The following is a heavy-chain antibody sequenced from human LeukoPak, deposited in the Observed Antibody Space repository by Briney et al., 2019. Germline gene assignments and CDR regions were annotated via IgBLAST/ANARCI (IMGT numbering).Heavy chain of an antibody. CDR1: GGSISSYY. D-gene: IGHD6-19*01. CDR3: ARILAVAGTKYFDY. Sequence: SETLSLTCTVSGGSISSYYWSWIRQPPGKGLEWIGNIYYSGSTNYNPSLKSRVTISVDTSKNQFSLKLSSVTAADTAVYYCARILAVAGTKYFDYWGQGTLVTVSS. V-gene: IGHV4-59*12. CDR2: IYYSGST. J-gene: IGHJ4*02.